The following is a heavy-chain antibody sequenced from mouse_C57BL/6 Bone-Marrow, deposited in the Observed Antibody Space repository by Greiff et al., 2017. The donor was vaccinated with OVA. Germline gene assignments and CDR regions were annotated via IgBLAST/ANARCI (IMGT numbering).Heavy chain of an antibody. V-gene: IGHV1-55*01. CDR2: IYPGSGST. J-gene: IGHJ2*01. D-gene: IGHD1-1*01. CDR1: GYTFTSYW. Sequence: QVQLQQPGAELVKPGASVKMSCKASGYTFTSYWITWVKQRPGQGLEWIGDIYPGSGSTNYNEKFKSKATLTVHTSYRTAYMQLSSLTSEDSAVYYCASAYYGRRTGDYWGQGTTLTVSS. CDR3: ASAYYGRRTGDY.